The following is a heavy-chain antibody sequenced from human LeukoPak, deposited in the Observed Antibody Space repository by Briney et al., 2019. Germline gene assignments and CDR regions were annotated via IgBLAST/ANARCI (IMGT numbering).Heavy chain of an antibody. J-gene: IGHJ4*02. CDR2: ISSSSSYI. V-gene: IGHV3-21*01. Sequence: GGSLRLSCAASGFTFSSYSMNWVRQAPGKGLEWVSSISSSSSYIYYADSVKGRFSISRDNAKNSLYLQMNSLRAEDTAVYYCAGAPYDSSGYYYYWGQGTLVTVSS. CDR1: GFTFSSYS. D-gene: IGHD3-22*01. CDR3: AGAPYDSSGYYYY.